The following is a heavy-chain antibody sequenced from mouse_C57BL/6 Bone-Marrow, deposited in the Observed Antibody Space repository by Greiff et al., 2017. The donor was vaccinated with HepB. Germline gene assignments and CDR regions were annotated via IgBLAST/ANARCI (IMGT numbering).Heavy chain of an antibody. CDR2: IYPGDGDT. J-gene: IGHJ2*01. Sequence: QVQLQHSGPELVKPGASVKISCKASGYAFSSSWMNWVKQRPGKGLEWIGRIYPGDGDTNYNGKFKGKATLTADKSSSTAYMQLSSLTSEDSAVYFCARSTISFDYWGQGTTLTVSS. V-gene: IGHV1-82*01. CDR3: ARSTISFDY. CDR1: GYAFSSSW.